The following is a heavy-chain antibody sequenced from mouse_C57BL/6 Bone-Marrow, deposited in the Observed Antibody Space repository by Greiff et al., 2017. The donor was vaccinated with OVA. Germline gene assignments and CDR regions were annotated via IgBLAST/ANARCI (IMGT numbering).Heavy chain of an antibody. CDR2: IDPNSGGT. CDR1: GYTFTSYW. CDR3: ARREATDSYYFDY. J-gene: IGHJ2*01. Sequence: QVQLKQPGAELVKPGASVKLSCKASGYTFTSYWMHWVKQRPGRGLEWIGRIDPNSGGTKYNEKFKSKATLTVDKPSSTAYMQLSSLTSEDSAVYYCARREATDSYYFDYWGQGTTLTVSS. D-gene: IGHD1-1*01. V-gene: IGHV1-72*01.